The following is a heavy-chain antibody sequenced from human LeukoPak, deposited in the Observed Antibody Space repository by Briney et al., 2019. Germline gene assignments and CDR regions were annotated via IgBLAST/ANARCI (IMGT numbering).Heavy chain of an antibody. J-gene: IGHJ5*02. CDR3: ARSGLMYDYFGL. D-gene: IGHD2-8*01. CDR2: ISGGGGTT. CDR1: GFTFSSYA. V-gene: IGHV3-23*01. Sequence: GGSLRLSCVASGFTFSSYAMSWVRQAPGKGLEWVSAISGGGGTTYYPDSVKGRFTISRDNSKNTLYLQMNSLRAEDTAVFYCARSGLMYDYFGLWGQGTLVTVSS.